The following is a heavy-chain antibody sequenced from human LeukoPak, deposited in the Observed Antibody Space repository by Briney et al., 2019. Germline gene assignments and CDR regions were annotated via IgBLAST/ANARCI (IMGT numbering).Heavy chain of an antibody. CDR2: IKRKTDGGTT. J-gene: IGHJ4*02. D-gene: IGHD2-2*01. Sequence: PGGSLRLSCAASGFTFSGYSMNWVRQAPGKGLEWVGRIKRKTDGGTTDYAAPVKGRFTISRDDSKNTLYLQMNSLKTEDTGVYYCSTEDTGIAGYCSSISCPRWVAYFDSWGQGILVTVSS. CDR1: GFTFSGYS. CDR3: STEDTGIAGYCSSISCPRWVAYFDS. V-gene: IGHV3-15*01.